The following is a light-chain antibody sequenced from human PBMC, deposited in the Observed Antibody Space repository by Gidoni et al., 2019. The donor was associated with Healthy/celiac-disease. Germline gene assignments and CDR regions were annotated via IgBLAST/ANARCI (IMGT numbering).Light chain of an antibody. CDR2: SNN. CDR3: AAWDDSLNGWV. J-gene: IGLJ3*02. Sequence: QSVLTQPPSASGPPGQRVTISCSGSSSTIGSNTVNWYQQLPGTAPKLLIYSNNQRPSVVPDRFSGSKSGTSASLAISGLQSEDEADYYCAAWDDSLNGWVFGGGTKLTVL. CDR1: SSTIGSNT. V-gene: IGLV1-44*01.